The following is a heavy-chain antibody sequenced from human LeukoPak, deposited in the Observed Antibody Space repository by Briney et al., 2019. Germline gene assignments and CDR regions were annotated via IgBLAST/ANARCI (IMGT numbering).Heavy chain of an antibody. Sequence: GRSLRLSCAASGFTFSSYGMHWVRQAPGKGLEGGAVIWYDGSNTYYADSVKGRFTISRDNSKNTLYLQMNSLRAEDPAVYYCARDRQQGWFDPWGEGALVTVSS. CDR3: ARDRQQGWFDP. CDR2: IWYDGSNT. CDR1: GFTFSSYG. V-gene: IGHV3-33*01. J-gene: IGHJ5*02. D-gene: IGHD6-13*01.